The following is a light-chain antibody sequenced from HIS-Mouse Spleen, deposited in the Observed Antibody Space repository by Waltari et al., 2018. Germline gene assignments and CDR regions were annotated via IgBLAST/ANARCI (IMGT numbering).Light chain of an antibody. CDR2: RNN. CDR1: SPNIGSNY. CDR3: AAWDDSLSGYV. V-gene: IGLV1-47*01. Sequence: QSVLTQPPSASGTPGQRVTISVSGSSPNIGSNYVYWYQQLPGTAPKLLIYRNNQRPSGVPDRFSGSKSGTSASLAISGLRSEDEADYYCAAWDDSLSGYVFGTGTKVTVL. J-gene: IGLJ1*01.